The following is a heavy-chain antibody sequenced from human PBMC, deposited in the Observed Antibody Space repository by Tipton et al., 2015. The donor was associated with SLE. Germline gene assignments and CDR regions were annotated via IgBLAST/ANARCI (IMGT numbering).Heavy chain of an antibody. D-gene: IGHD1-26*01. J-gene: IGHJ2*01. CDR3: ARGATRISRREILYFDL. V-gene: IGHV3-21*01. CDR1: GFTFSDYS. CDR2: ISSSGSYI. Sequence: SLRLSCVVSGFTFSDYSMAWVRQAPGKGLEWVSTISSSGSYIYYSDSLRDRVTISRDNAGNSLFLQMNSLRAEDTAVYYCARGATRISRREILYFDLWGRGTLVTVSS.